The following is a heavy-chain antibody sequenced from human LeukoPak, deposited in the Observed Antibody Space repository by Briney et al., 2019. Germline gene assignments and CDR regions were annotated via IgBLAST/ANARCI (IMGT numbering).Heavy chain of an antibody. CDR3: ARRLLWFGPGWFDP. V-gene: IGHV4-34*01. D-gene: IGHD3-10*01. CDR1: GGSFSGYY. Sequence: PSETLSLTCAVYGGSFSGYYWSWIRQPPGKGLEWIGEINHSGSTNYNPSLKSRVTISVDTSKNQFSLKLSSVTAADTAVYYCARRLLWFGPGWFDPWGQGTLVTVSS. CDR2: INHSGST. J-gene: IGHJ5*02.